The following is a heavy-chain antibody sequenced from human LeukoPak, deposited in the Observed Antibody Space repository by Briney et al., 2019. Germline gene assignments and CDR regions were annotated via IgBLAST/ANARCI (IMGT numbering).Heavy chain of an antibody. D-gene: IGHD2-2*01. CDR1: GFTFSSYA. CDR3: ARYCSSTSCRHFDY. CDR2: ISYDGSNK. Sequence: GGSLRLSCAASGFTFSSYAMHWVRQAPGKGLEWVAVISYDGSNKYYADSVKGRFTISRDNSKNTLYLQMNSLRAEDTAVYYCARYCSSTSCRHFDYWDQGTLVTVSS. J-gene: IGHJ4*02. V-gene: IGHV3-30-3*01.